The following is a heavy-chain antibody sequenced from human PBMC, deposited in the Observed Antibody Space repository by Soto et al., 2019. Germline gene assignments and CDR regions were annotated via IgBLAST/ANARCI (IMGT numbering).Heavy chain of an antibody. CDR3: ARAEVDDTDRSPFDY. V-gene: IGHV1-2*04. CDR2: INPNSGGT. Sequence: ASVKVSCKASGYTFTGYYMHWVRQAPGQGLEWMGWINPNSGGTNYAQKFQGWVTMTRDTSISTAYMELSRLRSDDTAVYYCARAEVDDTDRSPFDYWGQGTLVTVSS. J-gene: IGHJ4*02. CDR1: GYTFTGYY. D-gene: IGHD3-22*01.